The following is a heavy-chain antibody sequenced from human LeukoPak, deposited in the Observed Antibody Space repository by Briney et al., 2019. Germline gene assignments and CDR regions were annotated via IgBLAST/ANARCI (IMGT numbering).Heavy chain of an antibody. J-gene: IGHJ1*01. Sequence: ASVKVSRKASGGTFTGYYMHWVRQAPGQGLEWMGWTNPNSGDTNYAQKFQGRVTMTRDTSISTAYMELSRLRSDDTAVYYCATSSGYYVGYIQYWGQGTLVTVSS. CDR1: GGTFTGYY. D-gene: IGHD3-22*01. CDR3: ATSSGYYVGYIQY. V-gene: IGHV1-2*02. CDR2: TNPNSGDT.